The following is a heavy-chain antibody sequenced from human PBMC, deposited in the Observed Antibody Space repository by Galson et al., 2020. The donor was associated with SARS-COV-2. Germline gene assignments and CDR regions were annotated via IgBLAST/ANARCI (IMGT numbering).Heavy chain of an antibody. CDR1: GFTFSNAW. D-gene: IGHD6-19*01. V-gene: IGHV3-15*01. CDR2: IKSKTDGGTT. J-gene: IGHJ4*02. Sequence: GESLKISCAASGFTFSNAWMSWVRQAPGKGLEWVGRIKSKTDGGTTDYAAPVKGRFTISRDDSKNTLYLQMNSLKTEDTAVYYCTTDREWLAYYFDYWGQGTLVTVSS. CDR3: TTDREWLAYYFDY.